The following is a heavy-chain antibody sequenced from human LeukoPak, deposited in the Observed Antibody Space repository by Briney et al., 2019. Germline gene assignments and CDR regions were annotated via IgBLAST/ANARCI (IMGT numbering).Heavy chain of an antibody. V-gene: IGHV3-23*01. D-gene: IGHD7-27*01. CDR2: ISGSGGST. CDR3: ARETGDDAFDI. CDR1: GFTFSNYA. J-gene: IGHJ3*02. Sequence: GGSLRLSCAASGFTFSNYAMTWVRQAPGKGLEWVSGISGSGGSTYYADSVKGRFTISRDNSKSTLYLQMNSLRAEDTAVYYCARETGDDAFDIWGQGTMVTVSS.